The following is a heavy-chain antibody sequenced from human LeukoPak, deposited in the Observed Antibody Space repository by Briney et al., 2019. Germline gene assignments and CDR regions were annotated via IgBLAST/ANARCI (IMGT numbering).Heavy chain of an antibody. V-gene: IGHV4-39*07. Sequence: SETLSLTCTVSGGSISSSSYYWGWIRQPPGKGLEWIGSIYYSGSTYYNPSLKSRVTISVDTSKNQFSLKLSSVTAADTAVYYCAREGRGYSYGPYNWFDPWGQGTLVTVSS. CDR1: GGSISSSSYY. J-gene: IGHJ5*02. CDR3: AREGRGYSYGPYNWFDP. CDR2: IYYSGST. D-gene: IGHD5-18*01.